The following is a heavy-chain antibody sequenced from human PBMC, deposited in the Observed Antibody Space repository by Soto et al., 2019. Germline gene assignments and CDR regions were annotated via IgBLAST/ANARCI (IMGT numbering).Heavy chain of an antibody. CDR3: AKDIALVRGVIIDLDV. V-gene: IGHV3-30*18. Sequence: PGGSLRLSCAASGFTFSNYGMHWVRQAPGKGLEWVAVTSYDGDKEYYVDSVKGRFTISRDNSKNTLYLQMNSLRVEDTAVYYCAKDIALVRGVIIDLDVWGQGTTVTVSS. J-gene: IGHJ6*02. CDR1: GFTFSNYG. D-gene: IGHD3-10*01. CDR2: TSYDGDKE.